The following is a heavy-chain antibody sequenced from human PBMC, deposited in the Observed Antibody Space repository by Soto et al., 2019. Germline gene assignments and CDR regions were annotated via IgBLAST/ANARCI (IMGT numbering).Heavy chain of an antibody. J-gene: IGHJ5*02. CDR3: ARDVDGDRRHNWFDP. CDR1: GGTFSSYA. D-gene: IGHD4-17*01. V-gene: IGHV1-69*13. Sequence: SVKVSCKASGGTFSSYAISWVRQAPGQGLEWMGGIIPIFGTANYAQKFQGRVTITADESTSTAYMELSSLISEDTAVYYCARDVDGDRRHNWFDPWGQGTLVTVSS. CDR2: IIPIFGTA.